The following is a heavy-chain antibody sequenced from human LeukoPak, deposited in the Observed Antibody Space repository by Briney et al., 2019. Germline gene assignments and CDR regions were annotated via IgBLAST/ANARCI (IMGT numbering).Heavy chain of an antibody. CDR3: HVAAAGTAFDY. D-gene: IGHD6-13*01. CDR2: ISYDGSNK. V-gene: IGHV3-30*03. CDR1: GFTFSSYG. Sequence: PGRSLRLSCAASGFTFSSYGMHWVRQAPGKRQERVAVISYDGSNKYYADSVKGRFTISRDNSKNTLYLQMNSLRAEDTAVYYCHVAAAGTAFDYWGQGTLVTVSS. J-gene: IGHJ4*02.